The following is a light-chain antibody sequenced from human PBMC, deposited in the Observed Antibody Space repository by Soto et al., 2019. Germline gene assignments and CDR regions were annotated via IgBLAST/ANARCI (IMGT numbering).Light chain of an antibody. CDR3: SSFTSSTTLVV. CDR2: DVS. V-gene: IGLV2-14*03. CDR1: SSDVGGYNY. J-gene: IGLJ3*02. Sequence: QSALTQPASVSESLGQSITISCTGTSSDVGGYNYVSWYQQHPGNAPKLMIYDVSNRPSGISNRFSGSKSGNTASLTISGLQAEDEADYYCSSFTSSTTLVVFGGGTQLTVL.